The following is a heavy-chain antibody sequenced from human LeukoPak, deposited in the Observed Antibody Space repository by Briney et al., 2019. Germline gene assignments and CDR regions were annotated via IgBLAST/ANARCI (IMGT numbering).Heavy chain of an antibody. CDR3: ARDLPENWFDP. CDR1: GGSFSGYY. J-gene: IGHJ5*02. V-gene: IGHV4-34*01. CDR2: INHSGST. Sequence: SETLSLTCAVYGGSFSGYYWSWIRQPPGKGLEWIGEINHSGSTNYNPSLKSRVTISVDTSKNQFSLKLSSVTAADTAVYYCARDLPENWFDPWGQGTLVTVSS.